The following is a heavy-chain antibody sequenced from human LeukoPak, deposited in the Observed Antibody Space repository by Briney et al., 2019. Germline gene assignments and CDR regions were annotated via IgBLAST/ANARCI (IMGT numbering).Heavy chain of an antibody. CDR1: GFTFSSYA. V-gene: IGHV3-23*01. CDR2: ISGSTGNT. J-gene: IGHJ6*03. D-gene: IGHD6-13*01. CDR3: ASQYSSSWYGGFFDYYYYMDV. Sequence: GGSLRLSCAASGFTFSSYAMSWVRQAPGKGLEWVSAISGSTGNTYYADSVKGRFTISRDNSKNTLYLQMNSLRAEDTAVYYCASQYSSSWYGGFFDYYYYMDVWGKGTTVTISS.